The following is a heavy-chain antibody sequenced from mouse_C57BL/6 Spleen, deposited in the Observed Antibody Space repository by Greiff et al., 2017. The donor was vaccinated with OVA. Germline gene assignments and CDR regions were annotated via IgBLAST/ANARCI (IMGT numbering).Heavy chain of an antibody. Sequence: DVMLVESGGGLVKPGGSLKLSCAASGFTFSSYAMSWVRQTPEKRLEWVATISDGGSYTYYPDNVKGRFTISRDNAKNNLYLQMSHLKSEDTAMYYCARESNWDVSAWFAYWGQGTLVTVSA. V-gene: IGHV5-4*01. CDR2: ISDGGSYT. CDR3: ARESNWDVSAWFAY. CDR1: GFTFSSYA. D-gene: IGHD4-1*01. J-gene: IGHJ3*01.